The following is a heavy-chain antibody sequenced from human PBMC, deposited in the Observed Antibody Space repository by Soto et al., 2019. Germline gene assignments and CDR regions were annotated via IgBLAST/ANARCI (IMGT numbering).Heavy chain of an antibody. D-gene: IGHD3-10*01. Sequence: VQLVESGGGVVRPGKSLRLSCAASAFSFSNYTMHWVREAPGKGLEWVALMSYDGSDKYYADAVKGRFTISRDNSKNTLYLKMDSLRVEDTALYYCAGRSGSSDYWGQGTLVTVSS. J-gene: IGHJ4*02. CDR2: MSYDGSDK. CDR1: AFSFSNYT. V-gene: IGHV3-30*04. CDR3: AGRSGSSDY.